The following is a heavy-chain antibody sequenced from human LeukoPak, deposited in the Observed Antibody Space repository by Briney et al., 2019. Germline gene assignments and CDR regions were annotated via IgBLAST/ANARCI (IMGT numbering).Heavy chain of an antibody. V-gene: IGHV1-46*01. J-gene: IGHJ5*01. CDR2: INPTGGST. CDR1: GYSFRTYY. CDR3: AKGGQEFDS. Sequence: ASVKVSCKASGYSFRTYYIHWVRQAPGQGLEWMGIINPTGGSTTYAQKFQGRVTMSRDTSTSTVYMELSSLRSEDTAVYYCAKGGQEFDSWGQGALVTVSA.